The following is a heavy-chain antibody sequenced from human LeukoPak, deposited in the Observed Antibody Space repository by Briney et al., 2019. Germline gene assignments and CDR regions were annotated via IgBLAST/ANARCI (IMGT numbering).Heavy chain of an antibody. CDR2: INTDGSNA. CDR3: ARGLSPSEAYDT. D-gene: IGHD5/OR15-5a*01. Sequence: GGSLRLSCAASGFTFSGHWMHWVRQAPGKGLVWVSRINTDGSNAIYADSVRGRFTTSRDNAKNTLYLQMNSLRAEDTAVYYCARGLSPSEAYDTWGQGTMVAVSS. V-gene: IGHV3-74*01. J-gene: IGHJ3*02. CDR1: GFTFSGHW.